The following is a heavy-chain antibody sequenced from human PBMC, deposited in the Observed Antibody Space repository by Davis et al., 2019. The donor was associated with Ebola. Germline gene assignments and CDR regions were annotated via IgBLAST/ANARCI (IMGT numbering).Heavy chain of an antibody. CDR1: GFTVSSNY. V-gene: IGHV3-30*18. CDR3: AKAPWIQLYFDY. J-gene: IGHJ4*02. Sequence: PAGSLRLSCAASGFTVSSNYMSWVRQAPGKGLEWVGGISYDGSNKYYADSVKGRFTISRDNSKNTLYLQMNSLRAEDTAVYYCAKAPWIQLYFDYWGQGTLVTVSS. CDR2: ISYDGSNK. D-gene: IGHD5-18*01.